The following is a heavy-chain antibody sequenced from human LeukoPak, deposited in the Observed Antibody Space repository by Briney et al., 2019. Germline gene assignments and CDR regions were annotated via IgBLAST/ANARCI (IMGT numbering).Heavy chain of an antibody. D-gene: IGHD6-19*01. Sequence: ASVKVSCKAFGYTFTGYYMHWVRQAPGQGLEWMGWINPNSGGTNYARKFQGRVTMTRDTSISTAYMELSRLRSDDTAVYYCARECIAVAGSHYYYYYGMDVWGQGTTVTVSS. CDR2: INPNSGGT. CDR1: GYTFTGYY. V-gene: IGHV1-2*02. CDR3: ARECIAVAGSHYYYYYGMDV. J-gene: IGHJ6*02.